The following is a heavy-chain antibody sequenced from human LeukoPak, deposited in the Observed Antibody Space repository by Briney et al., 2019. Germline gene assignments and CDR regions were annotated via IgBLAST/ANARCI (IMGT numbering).Heavy chain of an antibody. CDR2: INHSGST. CDR3: ARGANYDFWSGYPYFDY. Sequence: PSETLSLTCAVYGGSFSGYYWSWIRQPPGKGLEWIGEINHSGSTNYNPSLKSRVTISVDTSKSQFSLKLSSVTAADTAVYYCARGANYDFWSGYPYFDYWGQGTLVTVSS. V-gene: IGHV4-34*01. D-gene: IGHD3-3*01. J-gene: IGHJ4*02. CDR1: GGSFSGYY.